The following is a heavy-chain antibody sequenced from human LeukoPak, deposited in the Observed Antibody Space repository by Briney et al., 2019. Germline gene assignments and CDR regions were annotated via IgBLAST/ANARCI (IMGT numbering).Heavy chain of an antibody. V-gene: IGHV3-7*04. CDR1: GFTFRYW. D-gene: IGHD6-13*01. CDR3: ARANIGASFDY. J-gene: IGHJ4*02. CDR2: IKQDGSEK. Sequence: GGSLRRSCVASGFTFRYWMSWVRQAPGKGLEWVANIKQDGSEKSYVDSVKGRFTISRDNAKNSLYLQMNSLRAEDAAVYYCARANIGASFDYWGQGTLVTVSS.